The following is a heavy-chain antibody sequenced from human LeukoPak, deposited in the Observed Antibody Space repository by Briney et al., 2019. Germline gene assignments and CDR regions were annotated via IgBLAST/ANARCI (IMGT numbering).Heavy chain of an antibody. J-gene: IGHJ3*02. V-gene: IGHV1-69*05. CDR2: IIPIFGTA. D-gene: IGHD5-24*01. CDR1: GGTFSSYA. Sequence: SVKVSCKASGGTFSSYAISRVRQAPGQGLEWMGGIIPIFGTANYAQKFQGRVTITTDESTSTAYMELSSLRSEDTAVYYCARPHVEMATVDAFDIWGQGTMVTVSS. CDR3: ARPHVEMATVDAFDI.